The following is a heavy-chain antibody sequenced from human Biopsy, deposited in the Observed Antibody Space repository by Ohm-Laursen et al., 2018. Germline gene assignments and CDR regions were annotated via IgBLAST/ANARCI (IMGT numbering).Heavy chain of an antibody. Sequence: LSLTWAASGFTFSGFSMNWVRQAPGKGLEWVSSISASGNHIYYTDSVKGRFTVSRDNGKNSVYLQMNSLRVEDTAVYYCARDGEAKYCKHGVCPSDFWGQGTLVTVSS. J-gene: IGHJ4*02. CDR2: ISASGNHI. CDR3: ARDGEAKYCKHGVCPSDF. CDR1: GFTFSGFS. D-gene: IGHD2-8*01. V-gene: IGHV3-21*01.